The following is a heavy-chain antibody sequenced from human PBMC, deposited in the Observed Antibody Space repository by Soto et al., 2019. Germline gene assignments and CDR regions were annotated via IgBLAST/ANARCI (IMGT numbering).Heavy chain of an antibody. Sequence: PSETLSLTCTVSGGSISSSSYYWGWIRQPPGKGLEWIGSIYYSGSTYYNPSLKSRVTISVDTSKNQFSLKLSSVTAADTAVYYCARRPDYGDYWHFDLWGRGTLVTVSS. D-gene: IGHD4-17*01. J-gene: IGHJ2*01. CDR1: GGSISSSSYY. V-gene: IGHV4-39*01. CDR2: IYYSGST. CDR3: ARRPDYGDYWHFDL.